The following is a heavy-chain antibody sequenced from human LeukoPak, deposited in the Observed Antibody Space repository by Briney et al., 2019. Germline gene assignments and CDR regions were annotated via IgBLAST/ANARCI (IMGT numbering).Heavy chain of an antibody. Sequence: SETLSLTCTVSGGSISSYYWSWIRQPPGKGLEWIVYIYYSGSTNYNPSLKSRVTISVDTSKNLFSLKLSSVTAADTAVYYCARGGGSSSSIDYWGQGTLVAVSS. CDR2: IYYSGST. D-gene: IGHD6-6*01. CDR3: ARGGGSSSSIDY. J-gene: IGHJ4*02. V-gene: IGHV4-59*01. CDR1: GGSISSYY.